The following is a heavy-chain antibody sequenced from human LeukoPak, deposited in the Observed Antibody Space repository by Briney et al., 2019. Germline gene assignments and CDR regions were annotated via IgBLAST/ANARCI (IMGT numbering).Heavy chain of an antibody. CDR1: GGSMSSYY. D-gene: IGHD4-17*01. J-gene: IGHJ5*02. CDR3: ARLLDYGDYSHWFDP. V-gene: IGHV4-59*12. Sequence: SETLSLTCSVSGGSMSSYYWSWIRQSPGKGLEWIGYIHHSGSTDYNSSLKSRVTISEDTSKKQFSLKVSSVTAADTAVYYCARLLDYGDYSHWFDPWGQGTLVTVSS. CDR2: IHHSGST.